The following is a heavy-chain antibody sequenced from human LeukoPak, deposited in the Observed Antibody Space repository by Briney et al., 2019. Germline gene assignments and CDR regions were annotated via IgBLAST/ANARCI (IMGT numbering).Heavy chain of an antibody. V-gene: IGHV3-48*01. J-gene: IGHJ4*02. D-gene: IGHD6-13*01. CDR1: GFTFSSYS. CDR3: ARVGGGYSSSWLDY. CDR2: ISSSSSTI. Sequence: GESLRLSCAASGFTFSSYSMNWVRQAPGKGLEWVSYISSSSSTIYYADSVKGRFTISRDNAKNSLYLQMNSLRAEDTAVYYCARVGGGYSSSWLDYWGQGTLVTVSS.